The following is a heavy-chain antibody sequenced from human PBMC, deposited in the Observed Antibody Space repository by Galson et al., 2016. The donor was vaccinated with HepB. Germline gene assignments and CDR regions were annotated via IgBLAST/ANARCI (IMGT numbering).Heavy chain of an antibody. J-gene: IGHJ4*02. V-gene: IGHV3-64D*09. CDR1: GFAFSNYA. CDR3: VKAEGIAAGTMYFDY. CDR2: ITSDGGNS. Sequence: SLRLSCAASGFAFSNYALHWVRQAPGKGLEYVSAITSDGGNSYYADSVRGRFTFSRDNSKNTLYLQMSSLRVEDTAMYYCVKAEGIAAGTMYFDYWGQGILVTVSS. D-gene: IGHD6-13*01.